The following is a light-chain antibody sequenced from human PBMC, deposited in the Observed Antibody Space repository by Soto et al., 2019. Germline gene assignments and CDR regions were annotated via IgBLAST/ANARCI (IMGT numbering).Light chain of an antibody. CDR3: QQVDAYPST. CDR1: QGISSF. CDR2: AAS. Sequence: IQLTQSPSSLSASVGDRVTITCRASQGISSFLAWYQQKPGKAPNLLIYAASTLQTGVPSRFSGGGSGTDFTLTIDNLQPEDFATYYCQQVDAYPSTFGGGTKVEIK. J-gene: IGKJ4*01. V-gene: IGKV1-9*01.